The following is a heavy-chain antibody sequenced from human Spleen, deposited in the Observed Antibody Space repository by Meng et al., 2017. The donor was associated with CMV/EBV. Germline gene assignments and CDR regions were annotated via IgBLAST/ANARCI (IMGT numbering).Heavy chain of an antibody. V-gene: IGHV3-43D*03. Sequence: GESLKISCAASGFTFDDYAMHWVRQAPGKGLEWVSLISWDGGSTYYADSVKGRFTISRDNSKNSLNLQMNSLRAEDTAVYYCARESRDGIAAAPADYWGQGTLVTVSS. J-gene: IGHJ4*02. CDR3: ARESRDGIAAAPADY. CDR1: GFTFDDYA. D-gene: IGHD6-13*01. CDR2: ISWDGGST.